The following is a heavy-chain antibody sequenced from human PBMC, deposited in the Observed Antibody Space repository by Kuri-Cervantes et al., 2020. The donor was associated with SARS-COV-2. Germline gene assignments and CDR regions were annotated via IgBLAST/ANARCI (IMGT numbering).Heavy chain of an antibody. CDR2: ISSSGSTI. V-gene: IGHV3-48*03. Sequence: GESLKISCAASGFTFSSYEMNWVRQAPGKGLEWVSYISSSGSTIYYADSVKGRFTISRDNAKNSLYLQMNSLRAEDTAVYYCAIIGTLNNFDAFDIWVQGTMVTVSS. CDR3: AIIGTLNNFDAFDI. J-gene: IGHJ3*02. D-gene: IGHD1-1*01. CDR1: GFTFSSYE.